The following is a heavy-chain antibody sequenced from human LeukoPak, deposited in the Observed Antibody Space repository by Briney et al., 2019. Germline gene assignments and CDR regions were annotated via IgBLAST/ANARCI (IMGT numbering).Heavy chain of an antibody. V-gene: IGHV3-7*02. Sequence: GGSLRLSCAASGFTFRSFWMSWVRQAPGKGLEWVANIKQDGREKYYVDSAKGRFAISRDNAKNSLYLQMNSLRAEDTAVYYCARPLRGVGSTGYYFDYWGQGTLVTVSS. CDR2: IKQDGREK. CDR1: GFTFRSFW. D-gene: IGHD1-26*01. CDR3: ARPLRGVGSTGYYFDY. J-gene: IGHJ4*02.